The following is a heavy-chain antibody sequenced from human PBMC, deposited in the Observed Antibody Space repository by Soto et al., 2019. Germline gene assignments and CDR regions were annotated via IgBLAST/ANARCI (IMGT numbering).Heavy chain of an antibody. Sequence: QVQLVESGGGVVQPGRSLRLSCAASGFTFSSYAMHWVRQAPGKGLEWVAVISYDGSNKYYADSVKGRFTISRDNSKNTLYLQMNSLRAEDTAVYYCAREGDFWSGYLIYYYYGMDVWGQGTTVTVSS. CDR1: GFTFSSYA. CDR2: ISYDGSNK. J-gene: IGHJ6*02. V-gene: IGHV3-30-3*01. CDR3: AREGDFWSGYLIYYYYGMDV. D-gene: IGHD3-3*01.